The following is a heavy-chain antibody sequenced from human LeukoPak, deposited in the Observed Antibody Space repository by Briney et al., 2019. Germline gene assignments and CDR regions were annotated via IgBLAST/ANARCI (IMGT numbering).Heavy chain of an antibody. CDR3: ARDAHMVRDRRAFDI. D-gene: IGHD3-10*01. CDR2: INPSGGST. V-gene: IGHV1-46*03. Sequence: ASVKVSCKASGYTFTSYYMHWVRQAPGQGLEWMGIINPSGGSTSYAQKLQGRVTMTRDTSTSTVYMELSSLRSEDTAVYYCARDAHMVRDRRAFDIWGQGTMVTVSS. J-gene: IGHJ3*02. CDR1: GYTFTSYY.